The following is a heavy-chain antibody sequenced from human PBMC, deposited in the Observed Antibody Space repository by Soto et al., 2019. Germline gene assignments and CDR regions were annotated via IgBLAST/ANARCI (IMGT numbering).Heavy chain of an antibody. CDR1: VGSISSGDYY. CDR3: ARGLRYFDLITTNWFDP. Sequence: SETLSLTCIFSVGSISSGDYYCSWIRQPPGKGLEWIGYIYYSGSTYYNPSLKSRVTISVDTSKNQFSLKLSSVTAADTAVYYCARGLRYFDLITTNWFDPWGQGTWVTVSS. CDR2: IYYSGST. V-gene: IGHV4-30-4*01. J-gene: IGHJ5*02. D-gene: IGHD3-9*01.